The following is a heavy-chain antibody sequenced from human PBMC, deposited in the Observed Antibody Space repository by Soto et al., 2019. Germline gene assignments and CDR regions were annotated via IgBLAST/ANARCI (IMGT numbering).Heavy chain of an antibody. V-gene: IGHV1-18*01. CDR1: GYTFTSYG. CDR3: ARKEVGATLKDFDY. J-gene: IGHJ4*02. D-gene: IGHD1-26*01. CDR2: ISADNGNT. Sequence: QVQLVQSGAEVKKPGASVKVSCKASGYTFTSYGITWVRQAPGQGLEWMGWISADNGNTNHAQKFPDRVTLTTDTSTTTAYMELRSLRSDDTAVYYCARKEVGATLKDFDYWGQGTLVTVSS.